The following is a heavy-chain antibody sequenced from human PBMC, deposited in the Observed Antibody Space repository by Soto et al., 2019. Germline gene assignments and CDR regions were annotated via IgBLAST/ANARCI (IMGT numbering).Heavy chain of an antibody. D-gene: IGHD3-10*01. CDR1: RFTAW. CDR2: IKSKADGETI. J-gene: IGHJ6*02. CDR3: GDLAGSYFGIDF. V-gene: IGHV3-15*01. Sequence: EVQLVASGGGLVKPGGSLRLSCGASRFTAWMSLVRQAPGKGLEWVGRIKSKADGETIDYAAPVQGRFTISSDDSKDMVYLEMNSLKIEDTAVYSCGDLAGSYFGIDFWGQGTRVTVSS.